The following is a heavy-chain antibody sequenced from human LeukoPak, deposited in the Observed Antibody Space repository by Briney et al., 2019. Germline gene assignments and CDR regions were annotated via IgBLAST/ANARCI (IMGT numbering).Heavy chain of an antibody. Sequence: ASVKVSCKACGYTFTSYYMHWVRQAPGQGLEWMGIINPSGGSTSYAQKFQGRVTMTSDTSTSTVYMELSSLRSEDTAVYYCAREDTAMGYYYYGMDVWGQGTTVTVSS. J-gene: IGHJ6*02. CDR1: GYTFTSYY. V-gene: IGHV1-46*01. CDR3: AREDTAMGYYYYGMDV. D-gene: IGHD5-18*01. CDR2: INPSGGST.